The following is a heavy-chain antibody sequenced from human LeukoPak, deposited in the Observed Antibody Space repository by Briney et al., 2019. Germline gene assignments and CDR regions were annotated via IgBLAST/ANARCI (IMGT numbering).Heavy chain of an antibody. Sequence: SETLSLTCAVYGGSFSGYYWSWIRQPPGKGLEWIGETNHSGSTNYNPSLKSRVTISVDTSKNQFSLKLSSVTAADTAVYYCARGWEMATIEGLGYWGQGTLVTVSS. V-gene: IGHV4-34*01. CDR3: ARGWEMATIEGLGY. CDR1: GGSFSGYY. D-gene: IGHD5-24*01. J-gene: IGHJ4*02. CDR2: TNHSGST.